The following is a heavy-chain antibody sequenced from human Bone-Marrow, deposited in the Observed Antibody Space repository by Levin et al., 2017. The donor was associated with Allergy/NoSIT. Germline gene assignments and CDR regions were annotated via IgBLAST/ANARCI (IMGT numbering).Heavy chain of an antibody. D-gene: IGHD1-7*01. V-gene: IGHV4-39*07. Sequence: SETLSLTCTVSGGSISSSSYYWGWIRQPPGKGLEWIGSIYYSGSTYYNPSLKSRVTISVDTSKNQFSLKLSSVTAADTAVYYCARDKKAYNWNYFLGGWFDPWGQGTLVTVSS. J-gene: IGHJ5*02. CDR1: GGSISSSSYY. CDR3: ARDKKAYNWNYFLGGWFDP. CDR2: IYYSGST.